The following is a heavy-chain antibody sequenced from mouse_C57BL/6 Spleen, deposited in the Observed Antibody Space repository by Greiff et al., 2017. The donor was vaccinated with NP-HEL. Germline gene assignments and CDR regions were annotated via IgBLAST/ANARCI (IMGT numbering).Heavy chain of an antibody. J-gene: IGHJ4*01. CDR2: IWSGGST. D-gene: IGHD3-2*02. CDR3: ARKGSGYVGYYAMDY. Sequence: VQLQQSGPGLVQPSQSLSITCTVSGFSLTSYGVHWVRQSPGKGLEWLGVIWSGGSTDYNAAFISRLSISKDNSKSQVFFKMNSLQADDTAIYYCARKGSGYVGYYAMDYRGQGTSVTVSS. CDR1: GFSLTSYG. V-gene: IGHV2-2*01.